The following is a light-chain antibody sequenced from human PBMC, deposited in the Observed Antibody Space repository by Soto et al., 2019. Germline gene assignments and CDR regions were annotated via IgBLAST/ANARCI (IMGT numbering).Light chain of an antibody. CDR2: GSS. J-gene: IGKJ2*01. CDR1: ENVSNNY. V-gene: IGKV3-20*01. CDR3: QQYGSSPPYT. Sequence: EFVLTQSPGTLSLSPGERATLSCRASENVSNNYLAWYQQKPGQAPRLLIFGSSDRAAGIPDRFSGSGSGTDFTLTISRLEPEDFAVYYCQQYGSSPPYTFGQGTKLEIK.